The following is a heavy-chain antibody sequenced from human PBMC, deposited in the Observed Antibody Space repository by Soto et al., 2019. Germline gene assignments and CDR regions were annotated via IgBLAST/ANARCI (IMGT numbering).Heavy chain of an antibody. D-gene: IGHD2-15*01. CDR1: GFIVSDTY. J-gene: IGHJ3*02. Sequence: GGSLRLSCTAAGFIVSDTYVNWVRQAPGKGLEWVSVISNRGDTHYADSVRGRFSLSRDISDNTLHLQMNNLRVEDTAVYYCAREPRYCRGGSCSITGDAYDIWGQGTMVTVS. CDR3: AREPRYCRGGSCSITGDAYDI. V-gene: IGHV3-66*01. CDR2: ISNRGDT.